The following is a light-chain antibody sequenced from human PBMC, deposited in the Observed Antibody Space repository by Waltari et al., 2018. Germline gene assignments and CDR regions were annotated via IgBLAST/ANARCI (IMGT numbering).Light chain of an antibody. Sequence: VLTQSPGNMSLSPGERATLSSRASQYFAGNSLAWYQQKPGQAPRLLIYGASSRATGIPDRFSGSASGTDFTLTINRLEPEDFAVYYCQQYGTSPPWTFGQGTKVEIK. V-gene: IGKV3-20*01. CDR3: QQYGTSPPWT. J-gene: IGKJ1*01. CDR2: GAS. CDR1: QYFAGNS.